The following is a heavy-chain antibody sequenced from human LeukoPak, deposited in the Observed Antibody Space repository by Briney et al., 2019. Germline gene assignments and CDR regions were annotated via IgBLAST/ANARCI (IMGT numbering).Heavy chain of an antibody. D-gene: IGHD2-2*01. CDR1: GFTFSSYG. V-gene: IGHV3-23*01. CDR3: AKDQAGCRSAICYERGFDD. CDR2: VSGSGGST. Sequence: GGSLRLSCAASGFTFSSYGMSWVRQAPGKGLEWVSAVSGSGGSTYYADSVKGRFTISRDNSKNTLYLQMNSLRAEDTAVYYCAKDQAGCRSAICYERGFDDWGQGTLVTVSS. J-gene: IGHJ4*02.